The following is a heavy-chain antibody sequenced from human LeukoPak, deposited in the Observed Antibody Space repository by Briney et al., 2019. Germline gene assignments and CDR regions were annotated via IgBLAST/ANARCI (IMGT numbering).Heavy chain of an antibody. D-gene: IGHD3-10*01. V-gene: IGHV4-59*01. Sequence: PSETLSLTCTVSGGSISSYYWSWIRQPPGKGLEWIGYIYYSGSTNCNPSLKSRVTISVDTSKNQFSLKLSSVTAADTAVYYCARGWSLRWSGEPPNWFDPWGQGTLVTVSS. CDR1: GGSISSYY. J-gene: IGHJ5*02. CDR2: IYYSGST. CDR3: ARGWSLRWSGEPPNWFDP.